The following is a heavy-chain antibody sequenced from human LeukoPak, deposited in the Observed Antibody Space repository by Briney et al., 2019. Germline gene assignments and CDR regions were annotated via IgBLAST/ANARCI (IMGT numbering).Heavy chain of an antibody. CDR3: ARGRVKAFIALYYMDV. V-gene: IGHV1-18*01. Sequence: ASVKVSCKASGYTFTSYGISWVRQAPGQGLEWMGWISAYNGNTNYAQKLQGRVTITRNTSISTAYMELSSLRSEDTAVYYCARGRVKAFIALYYMDVWGKGTTVTVSS. CDR2: ISAYNGNT. CDR1: GYTFTSYG. J-gene: IGHJ6*03. D-gene: IGHD6-13*01.